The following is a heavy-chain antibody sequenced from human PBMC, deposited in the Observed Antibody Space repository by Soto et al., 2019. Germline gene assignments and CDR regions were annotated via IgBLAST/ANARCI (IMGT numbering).Heavy chain of an antibody. Sequence: GASVKVSCKASGGTFSSYAISWVRQAPGQGLEWMGGIIPIFGTANYAQKFQGRVTITADESTSTAYMELSSLRSEDTAVYYCARDSTYYYDSSGYYVAEKKVSGMDVWGQGTTVTVSS. CDR1: GGTFSSYA. CDR2: IIPIFGTA. CDR3: ARDSTYYYDSSGYYVAEKKVSGMDV. V-gene: IGHV1-69*13. J-gene: IGHJ6*02. D-gene: IGHD3-22*01.